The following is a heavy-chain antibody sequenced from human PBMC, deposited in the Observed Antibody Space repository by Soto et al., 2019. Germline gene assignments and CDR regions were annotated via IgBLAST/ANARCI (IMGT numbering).Heavy chain of an antibody. CDR3: ARWWNDEEWVETMDV. D-gene: IGHD1-1*01. Sequence: PGGSLRLSCGASGFIFSEYGMHWVRQAPGKGLEWVAVIYYEGSNEHYSESVRGRFTISRDNSKNQLYLEMNSLRAEDTAIYYCARWWNDEEWVETMDVWGQGTTVTVSS. CDR2: IYYEGSNE. V-gene: IGHV3-30*12. J-gene: IGHJ6*01. CDR1: GFIFSEYG.